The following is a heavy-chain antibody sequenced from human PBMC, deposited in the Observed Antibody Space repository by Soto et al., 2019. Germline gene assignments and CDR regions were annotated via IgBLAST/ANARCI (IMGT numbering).Heavy chain of an antibody. D-gene: IGHD6-25*01. CDR1: GFRFSDYF. J-gene: IGHJ5*02. CDR3: ARERQVGSSSGRFDP. CDR2: INPSGDSR. V-gene: IGHV1-46*01. Sequence: ASVKVSCKASGFRFSDYFMHWVRQAPGQGLEWMGIINPSGDSRNYAQKFQGRVTITRDTSTSTVYIDLSSLRYEDTAVYYCARERQVGSSSGRFDPWGQGTLVTVSS.